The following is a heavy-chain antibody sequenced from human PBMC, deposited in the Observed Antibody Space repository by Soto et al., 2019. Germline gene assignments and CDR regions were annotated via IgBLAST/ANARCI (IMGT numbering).Heavy chain of an antibody. CDR3: ARDGPIYDILSARYFYGMDV. J-gene: IGHJ6*02. CDR2: INGGKGNT. D-gene: IGHD3-9*01. CDR1: GYTFRNYA. V-gene: IGHV1-3*01. Sequence: ASVKVSCKANGYTFRNYAMHWVRQAPGQGLEWMGWINGGKGNTKYSQKFQGRVTITRDTSASTAYMELSSLRSEDTAVYYCARDGPIYDILSARYFYGMDVWGQGTTVTVSS.